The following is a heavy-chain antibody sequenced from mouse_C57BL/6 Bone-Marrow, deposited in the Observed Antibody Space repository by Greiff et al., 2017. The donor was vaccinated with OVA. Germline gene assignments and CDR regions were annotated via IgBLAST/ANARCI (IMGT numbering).Heavy chain of an antibody. CDR1: GYTFTSYW. J-gene: IGHJ4*01. Sequence: QVQLQQPGAELVRPGTSVKLSCKASGYTFTSYWMHWVKQRPGQGLEWIGVIDPSDSYTNYNQKFKGKATLTVDTSSRTAYMQLSSLTSEDSAVYYCARDLLWLRRDAMDYWGQGTSVTVSS. D-gene: IGHD2-2*01. CDR2: IDPSDSYT. V-gene: IGHV1-59*01. CDR3: ARDLLWLRRDAMDY.